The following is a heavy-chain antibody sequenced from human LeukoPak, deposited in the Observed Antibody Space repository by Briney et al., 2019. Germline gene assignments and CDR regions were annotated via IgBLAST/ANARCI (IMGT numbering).Heavy chain of an antibody. CDR1: GGSISSGSYY. V-gene: IGHV4-61*02. J-gene: IGHJ4*02. D-gene: IGHD3-22*01. Sequence: SQTLSLTCTVSGGSISSGSYYWSWIRQPAGKGLEWIGRIYTSGSTNYNPSLESRVTISVDTSKNQFSLKLSSVTAADTAVYYCASGFLDYYDSSGYHSAPDYWGQGTLVTVSS. CDR3: ASGFLDYYDSSGYHSAPDY. CDR2: IYTSGST.